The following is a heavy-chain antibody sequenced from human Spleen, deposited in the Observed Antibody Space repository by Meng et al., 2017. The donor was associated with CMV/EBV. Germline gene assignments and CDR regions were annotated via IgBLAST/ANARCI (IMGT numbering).Heavy chain of an antibody. CDR3: ASVYEVSPFNWFDF. CDR1: GASTRRGGFR. Sequence: SGASTRRGGFRSSGVRQPPGKGLGWLGNSHDSRITNHTPSLRRRATISADSSKNRSSLNLRSVTAADTAVYYCASVYEVSPFNWFDFWGQGTLVTVSS. D-gene: IGHD5/OR15-5a*01. V-gene: IGHV4-30-4*08. J-gene: IGHJ5*01. CDR2: SHDSRIT.